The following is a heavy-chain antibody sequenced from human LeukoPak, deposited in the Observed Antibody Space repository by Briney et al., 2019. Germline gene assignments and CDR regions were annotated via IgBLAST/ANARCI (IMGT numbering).Heavy chain of an antibody. CDR2: IRYTRST. CDR3: ARLGYCSGGSCNSYFQH. D-gene: IGHD2-15*01. V-gene: IGHV4-34*01. CDR1: GGSFSGYY. J-gene: IGHJ1*01. Sequence: SENLSLNCAVYGGSFSGYYWSWIRQSPGKGLEGSGEIRYTRSTNYNPSVKSRVTISGDTSKNQSSLHLSSVTAADTAVYYCARLGYCSGGSCNSYFQHWGQGTLVTVSS.